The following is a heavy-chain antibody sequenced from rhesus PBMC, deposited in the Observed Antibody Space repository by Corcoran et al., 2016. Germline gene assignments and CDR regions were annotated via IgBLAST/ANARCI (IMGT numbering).Heavy chain of an antibody. CDR2: INPGNGNT. Sequence: QVQLVQSGAEVKKPGASVKLSCKASGYTFTSYSRNWVRQAPGQGLEWMGWINPGNGNTGYAQKFQGRVTMTRDTSTSTAYMELSSLRSEDTAVYYCARIFPLYNSLDVWGRGVLVTVSS. D-gene: IGHD3-3*01. J-gene: IGHJ5-2*02. V-gene: IGHV1-200*01. CDR3: ARIFPLYNSLDV. CDR1: GYTFTSYS.